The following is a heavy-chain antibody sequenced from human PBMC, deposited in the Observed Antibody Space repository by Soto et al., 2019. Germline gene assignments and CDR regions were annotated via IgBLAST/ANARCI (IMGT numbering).Heavy chain of an antibody. Sequence: GESLKISCKGSGYSFTSYWIGWVRQMPGKGLEWMGIIYPGDSDTRYSPSFQGQVTISADKSISTAYLQWSSLKASDTAMYYGARHIAPYDILTGYDYWGQGTLVTVSS. V-gene: IGHV5-51*01. D-gene: IGHD3-9*01. CDR1: GYSFTSYW. CDR3: ARHIAPYDILTGYDY. J-gene: IGHJ4*02. CDR2: IYPGDSDT.